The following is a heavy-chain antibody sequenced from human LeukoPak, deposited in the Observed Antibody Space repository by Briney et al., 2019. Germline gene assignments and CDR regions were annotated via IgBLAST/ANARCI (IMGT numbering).Heavy chain of an antibody. CDR2: IKQDGSKE. Sequence: GGSLRLSCAASGFTFSNYWMSWVRQAPGKGLEWVANIKQDGSKEYYVDSVKGRFTISRDNAKNSLYLQINSLRAEDTAVYYCASDPPWANDAFDIWGRGTMVAVSS. J-gene: IGHJ3*02. D-gene: IGHD7-27*01. V-gene: IGHV3-7*01. CDR3: ASDPPWANDAFDI. CDR1: GFTFSNYW.